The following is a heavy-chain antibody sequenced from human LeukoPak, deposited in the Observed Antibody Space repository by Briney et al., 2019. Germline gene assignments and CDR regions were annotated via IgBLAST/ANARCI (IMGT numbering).Heavy chain of an antibody. CDR2: ISWNSGSI. J-gene: IGHJ3*02. V-gene: IGHV3-9*03. Sequence: GGSLRLSCAASGFTFDDYAMHWVRQAPGKGLEWVSGISWNSGSIGYADSVKGRFTISRDNAKNSLYLQMNSLRAEDMALYYCAKVRRQWLVRDAFDIWGQGTKVTVSS. CDR1: GFTFDDYA. D-gene: IGHD6-19*01. CDR3: AKVRRQWLVRDAFDI.